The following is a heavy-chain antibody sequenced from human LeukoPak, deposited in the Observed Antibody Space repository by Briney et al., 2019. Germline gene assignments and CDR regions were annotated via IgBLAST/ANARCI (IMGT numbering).Heavy chain of an antibody. J-gene: IGHJ6*02. CDR3: ARVVSYYYYYGMDV. CDR1: GYTFTGYY. Sequence: ASVKVSCKASGYTFTGYYMHWVRQAPGQGLEWMGWINPNSGGTNYAQKFQGRVTMTRDTSISTAYMELSRLRSDDTAVYYCARVVSYYYYYGMDVWGQGTTVTVSS. CDR2: INPNSGGT. V-gene: IGHV1-2*02.